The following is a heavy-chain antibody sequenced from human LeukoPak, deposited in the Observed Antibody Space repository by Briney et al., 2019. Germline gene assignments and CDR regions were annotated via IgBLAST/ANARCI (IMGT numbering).Heavy chain of an antibody. D-gene: IGHD6-13*01. Sequence: ASLKVSCKASGYTFTDYYIHWVRQAPGQGLEWMGWINPKNGDTNYAQKFRGRLAMTRETSISTAYMELSRVRSDDTAVFYCAKRSSSSWTEYFQHWGQGTLVTVSS. V-gene: IGHV1-2*02. CDR3: AKRSSSSWTEYFQH. CDR2: INPKNGDT. J-gene: IGHJ1*01. CDR1: GYTFTDYY.